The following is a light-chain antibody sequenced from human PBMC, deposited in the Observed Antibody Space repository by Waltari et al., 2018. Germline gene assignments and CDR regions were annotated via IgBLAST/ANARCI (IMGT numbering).Light chain of an antibody. J-gene: IGLJ2*01. CDR3: SSYMDTTTLEL. CDR1: SSDVGSYNY. Sequence: QSALTQPASVSGSPGQSITISCTGTSSDVGSYNYVSWYQQHPGKAPKLIIYDVTNRPSGVAKRFAGSTSGNTAALTISGLQAEDEADYYCSSYMDTTTLELFGGGTSLTVL. V-gene: IGLV2-14*03. CDR2: DVT.